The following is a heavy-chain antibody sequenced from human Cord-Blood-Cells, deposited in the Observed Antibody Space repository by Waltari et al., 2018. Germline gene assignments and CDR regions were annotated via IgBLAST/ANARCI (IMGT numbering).Heavy chain of an antibody. Sequence: EVQLVESGGGLVKPGGSLRLSCAASGFTFSSYSMNWVRQAPGKGLEWVSSISSSSSYIYYADSVKGRFTISRDNAKNPLYLQMNSLRAEDTAVYYCARLGRSDFDYWGQGTLVTVSS. V-gene: IGHV3-21*01. D-gene: IGHD7-27*01. CDR2: ISSSSSYI. J-gene: IGHJ4*02. CDR1: GFTFSSYS. CDR3: ARLGRSDFDY.